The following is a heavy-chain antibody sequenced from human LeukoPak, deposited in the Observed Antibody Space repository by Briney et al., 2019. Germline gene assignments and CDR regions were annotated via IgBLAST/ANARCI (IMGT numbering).Heavy chain of an antibody. D-gene: IGHD5-18*01. CDR1: GYSFADYY. CDR3: ARDTVDTAMVGHYYYYYMDV. J-gene: IGHJ6*03. Sequence: ASVKVSCKASGYSFADYYMHWVRQAPGQGLEWMGWINPNSGGTNYAQKFQGRVTMTRDTSISTAYMELSRLRSDDTAVYYCARDTVDTAMVGHYYYYYMDVWGKGTTVTISS. V-gene: IGHV1-2*02. CDR2: INPNSGGT.